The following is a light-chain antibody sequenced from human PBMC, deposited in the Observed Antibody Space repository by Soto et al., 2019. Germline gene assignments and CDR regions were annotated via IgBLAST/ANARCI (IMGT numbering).Light chain of an antibody. V-gene: IGLV2-14*01. J-gene: IGLJ2*01. CDR2: EVS. CDR3: SGTLV. CDR1: NSDVGAYNY. Sequence: QSALTQPASVSGSPGQSITISCTGTNSDVGAYNYVSWYQHHPGKAPKLIIYEVSNRPSGVSNRFSGSKSGNTASLTISGLQAEDEADYTSSGTLVFGGETKLT.